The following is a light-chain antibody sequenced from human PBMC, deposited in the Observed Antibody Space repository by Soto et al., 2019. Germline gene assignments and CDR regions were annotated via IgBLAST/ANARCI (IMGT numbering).Light chain of an antibody. V-gene: IGKV3-11*01. CDR2: DAS. Sequence: VLTQSPATLSLSPGDRATLSCRASQSVGTYLAWYQQKPGQAPRLLIYDASNRATGIPARFSGSGSGTDFTLTISSLEPEDSAIYYCQQRSNWSFGQGTRLEIK. CDR3: QQRSNWS. CDR1: QSVGTY. J-gene: IGKJ5*01.